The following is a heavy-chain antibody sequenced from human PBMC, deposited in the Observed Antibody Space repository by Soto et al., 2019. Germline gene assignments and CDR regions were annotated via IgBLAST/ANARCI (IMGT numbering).Heavy chain of an antibody. CDR3: ARTTAYCGGDCYADAFDI. CDR1: GYTFTGYN. V-gene: IGHV1-2*02. Sequence: GASVKVSCKASGYTFTGYNMHWVRQAPGQGPEWMGWLNPNSGGTSYAQKFQGRVTMTRDTFISTTYMEMSRLRSDDTAVYYCARTTAYCGGDCYADAFDIWGQGTMVTVSS. J-gene: IGHJ3*02. D-gene: IGHD2-21*02. CDR2: LNPNSGGT.